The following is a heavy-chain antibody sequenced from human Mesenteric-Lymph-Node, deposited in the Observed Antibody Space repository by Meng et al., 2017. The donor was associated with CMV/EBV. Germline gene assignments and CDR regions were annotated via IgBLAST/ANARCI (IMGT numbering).Heavy chain of an antibody. V-gene: IGHV3-23*01. CDR2: ISGGGGTT. J-gene: IGHJ4*02. D-gene: IGHD3-16*01. CDR3: ARDVLGGVDY. CDR1: GFTFRSYD. Sequence: GESLKISCAASGFTFRSYDINWVRQAPGKGLEWVSGISGGGGTTYYADSVKGRFTISRDNAKNSLYLQMNSLRAEDTAVYYCARDVLGGVDYWGQGTLVTVSS.